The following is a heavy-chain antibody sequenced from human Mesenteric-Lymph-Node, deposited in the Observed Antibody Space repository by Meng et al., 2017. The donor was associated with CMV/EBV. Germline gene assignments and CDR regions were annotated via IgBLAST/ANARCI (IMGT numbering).Heavy chain of an antibody. J-gene: IGHJ3*02. CDR1: GFSFSNYA. CDR3: ARDGNIDDSFDI. D-gene: IGHD2/OR15-2a*01. V-gene: IGHV3-30*04. CDR2: ISYDGTDK. Sequence: GGSLRPSCAASGFSFSNYAIGWVRQAPGKGLEWVAVISYDGTDKYYADSGKGRSTASIDNSKNTVYQKITSRRTEDTALYYCARDGNIDDSFDIWGQGTMVTVSS.